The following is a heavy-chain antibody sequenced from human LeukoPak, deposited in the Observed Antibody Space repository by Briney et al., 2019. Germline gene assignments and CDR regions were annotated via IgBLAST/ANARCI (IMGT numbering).Heavy chain of an antibody. CDR1: GGTFSSYA. J-gene: IGHJ5*02. Sequence: GASVTVSCTASGGTFSSYAISWVRPAPGQGLEWMGRIIPILGIANYAQKFQGRVTITADKSTSTAYMELSSLRSEDTAVYYCARGIAAAAPAGPWGQGTLVTVSS. CDR3: ARGIAAAAPAGP. V-gene: IGHV1-69*04. CDR2: IIPILGIA. D-gene: IGHD6-13*01.